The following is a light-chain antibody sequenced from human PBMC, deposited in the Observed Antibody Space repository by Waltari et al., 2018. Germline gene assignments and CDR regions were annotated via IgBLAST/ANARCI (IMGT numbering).Light chain of an antibody. Sequence: EIVLTQSPAILSLSPAERATLSCMASQSVGNQLAWYQQKPGQAPRLLIYDASNRDTGIPARFSGSGSGTDFTLTISSLEPEDFAVFYYQQRSSWPITFGQGTRLEI. CDR1: QSVGNQ. J-gene: IGKJ5*01. CDR3: QQRSSWPIT. CDR2: DAS. V-gene: IGKV3-11*01.